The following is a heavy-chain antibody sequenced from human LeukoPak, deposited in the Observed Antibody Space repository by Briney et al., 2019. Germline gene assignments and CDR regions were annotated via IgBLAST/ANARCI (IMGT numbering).Heavy chain of an antibody. CDR1: GGTFSSYA. CDR3: ARAGIPATATGHYFDY. V-gene: IGHV1-69*13. J-gene: IGHJ4*02. D-gene: IGHD2-15*01. CDR2: IIPIFGTA. Sequence: SVKVSCKASGGTFSSYAISWVRQAPGQGLEWMGGIIPIFGTANYAQKFQGRVTITADESTSTAYMELSSLRSEDTAVYYCARAGIPATATGHYFDYWGQGTLVTVSS.